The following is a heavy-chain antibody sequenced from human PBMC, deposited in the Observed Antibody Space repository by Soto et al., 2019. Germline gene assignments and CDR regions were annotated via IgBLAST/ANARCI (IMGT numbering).Heavy chain of an antibody. CDR1: GGSISSSSYY. D-gene: IGHD4-4*01. V-gene: IGHV4-39*01. Sequence: SETLSLTCSVSGGSISSSSYYWGWIRQPPGKGLEWIGSIYYSGSTYYNPSLKSRVTISVDSSKNQFSLKLSSVTAADTAVYYCAKTVDIGYDYSTRYYFDYWGQGTLVTVSS. CDR3: AKTVDIGYDYSTRYYFDY. CDR2: IYYSGST. J-gene: IGHJ4*02.